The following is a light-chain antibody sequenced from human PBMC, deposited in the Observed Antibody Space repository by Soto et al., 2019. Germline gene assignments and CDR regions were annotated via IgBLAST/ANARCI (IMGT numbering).Light chain of an antibody. V-gene: IGKV1-27*01. Sequence: DIQMTQYPSSLSASVGDRVTITCGASQDISKYLAWYQQRPGKVPKLLIYTASTLQSGVPSRLSGSGSGTDLSITISSMKNEDVETYYCQEYKNDTLTFGGGTKVDIK. CDR2: TAS. CDR3: QEYKNDTLT. J-gene: IGKJ4*01. CDR1: QDISKY.